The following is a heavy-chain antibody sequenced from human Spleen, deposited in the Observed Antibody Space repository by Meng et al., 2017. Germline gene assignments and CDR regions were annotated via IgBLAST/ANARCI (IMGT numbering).Heavy chain of an antibody. J-gene: IGHJ4*02. CDR1: GFTFSSYW. V-gene: IGHV3-74*01. CDR3: ARVHYAFDY. CDR2: INSDGSST. Sequence: GESLKISCAASGFTFSSYWMHWVRQAPGKGLVWVSRINSDGSSTSYADSVKGRFTISRDNAKNSLYLQMNSLRAEDTAVYYCARVHYAFDYWGQGTLVTVSS. D-gene: IGHD4-17*01.